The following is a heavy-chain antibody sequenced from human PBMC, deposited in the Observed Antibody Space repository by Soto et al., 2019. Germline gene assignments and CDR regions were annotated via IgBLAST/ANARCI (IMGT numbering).Heavy chain of an antibody. CDR2: ISAYNGNT. V-gene: IGHV1-18*04. J-gene: IGHJ6*04. CDR3: ARERWLLWFGELFGSYYYGMDV. Sequence: ASVKVSCKASGYTFTSYGISWVRQAPGQGLEWMGWISAYNGNTNYAQKLQGRVTMTTDTSTSTAYMELRSLRSDDTAVYYCARERWLLWFGELFGSYYYGMDVWGKGTTVTVS. D-gene: IGHD3-10*01. CDR1: GYTFTSYG.